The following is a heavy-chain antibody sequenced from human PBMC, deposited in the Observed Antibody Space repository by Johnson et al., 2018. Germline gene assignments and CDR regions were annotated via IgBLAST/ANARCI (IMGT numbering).Heavy chain of an antibody. Sequence: VQLLESGGGLVQPGGSLRLSCAASGFTFSSYAMSWVRQAPGKGLEWVSAISGSGGSTYYADSVKGRFIISRDNSKTTLYLQMNSLRAEDTAVYYCAKDLVVYAIPPTDDAFDIWGQGTMVTVSS. J-gene: IGHJ3*02. CDR3: AKDLVVYAIPPTDDAFDI. V-gene: IGHV3-23*01. CDR2: ISGSGGST. CDR1: GFTFSSYA. D-gene: IGHD2-8*01.